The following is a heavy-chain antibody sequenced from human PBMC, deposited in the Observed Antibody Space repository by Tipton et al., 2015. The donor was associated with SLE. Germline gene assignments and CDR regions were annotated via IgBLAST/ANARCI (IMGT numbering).Heavy chain of an antibody. V-gene: IGHV4-59*08. CDR2: IYHSGST. Sequence: TLSLTCTVSGDSISSYHWSWIRQSPGKGLEWIGHIYHSGSTNYNPSLKSRVTISVDTSKNQFSLRVSSVTAADTAVYYCARQVIYGNFYYYYAMDVWGQGITVTVSS. J-gene: IGHJ6*02. CDR3: ARQVIYGNFYYYYAMDV. D-gene: IGHD4-23*01. CDR1: GDSISSYH.